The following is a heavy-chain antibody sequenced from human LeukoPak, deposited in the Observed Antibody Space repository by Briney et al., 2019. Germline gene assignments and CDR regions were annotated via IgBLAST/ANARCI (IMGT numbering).Heavy chain of an antibody. V-gene: IGHV1-2*02. CDR1: GYTFTGYY. Sequence: ASVKVSCKASGYTFTGYYMHWVRQAPGQGLEWMGWINPNSGGTNYAQKFQGRVTMTRDTSIRTAYMELSRLRSDDTAVYYCARVRCSSTSCYIFIYWGQGTLVTVSS. CDR3: ARVRCSSTSCYIFIY. CDR2: INPNSGGT. J-gene: IGHJ4*02. D-gene: IGHD2-2*02.